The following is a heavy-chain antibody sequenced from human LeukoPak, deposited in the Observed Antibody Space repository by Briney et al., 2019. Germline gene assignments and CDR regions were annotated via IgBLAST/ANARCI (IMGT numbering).Heavy chain of an antibody. D-gene: IGHD6-19*01. Sequence: ASVKVSCTASGYTFTSYYMHWVRQAPGQGLEWMGIINPSGGSTSYAQRFQGRVTMTRDTSTSTVYMELSSLRSEDTAVYYCANARVSSGWYSGAFDIWGQGTMVTVSS. CDR2: INPSGGST. CDR3: ANARVSSGWYSGAFDI. CDR1: GYTFTSYY. V-gene: IGHV1-46*01. J-gene: IGHJ3*02.